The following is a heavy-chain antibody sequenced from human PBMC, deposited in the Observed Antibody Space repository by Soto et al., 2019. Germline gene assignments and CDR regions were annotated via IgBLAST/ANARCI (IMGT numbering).Heavy chain of an antibody. Sequence: GESLKISCKGSGYSFTSYWIGWVRQMPGKGLEWMGIIYPGDSDTRYSPSFQGQVTISADKSISTAYLQWSSLKASDTAMYYCARPRSATKGSGSYYKNPYYGMDVWGQGTTVTVSS. V-gene: IGHV5-51*01. CDR3: ARPRSATKGSGSYYKNPYYGMDV. J-gene: IGHJ6*02. D-gene: IGHD3-10*01. CDR2: IYPGDSDT. CDR1: GYSFTSYW.